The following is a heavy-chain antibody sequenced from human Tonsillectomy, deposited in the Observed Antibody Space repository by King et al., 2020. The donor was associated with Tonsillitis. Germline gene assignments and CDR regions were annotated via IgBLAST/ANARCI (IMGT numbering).Heavy chain of an antibody. Sequence: QLVQSGAEVKKPGSSVKVSCKAAGGTFSGYAIRWVRQAPGHGLEWMGGIIPHFGTLNYAPKFQGRLSFTADKSTSTAYMELSGLRSEDTAVYYCARTIREMKSMGESDYWGQGTLVTVSS. V-gene: IGHV1-69*14. J-gene: IGHJ4*02. CDR3: ARTIREMKSMGESDY. D-gene: IGHD5-24*01. CDR1: GGTFSGYA. CDR2: IIPHFGTL.